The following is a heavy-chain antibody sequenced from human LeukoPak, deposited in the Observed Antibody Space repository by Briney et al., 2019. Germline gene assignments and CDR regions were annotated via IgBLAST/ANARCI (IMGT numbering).Heavy chain of an antibody. CDR3: AKASYSYGNDAFDI. Sequence: GGSLRLFCAASGFTFSNFAMAWVRQAPEKGLEWVSFIRGGGAGAHYADSVRGRFTISRDNSKNTLYLEMNSLRADDTAVYYCAKASYSYGNDAFDIWGQGTKVTVSS. CDR2: IRGGGAGA. V-gene: IGHV3-23*01. D-gene: IGHD3-16*02. CDR1: GFTFSNFA. J-gene: IGHJ3*02.